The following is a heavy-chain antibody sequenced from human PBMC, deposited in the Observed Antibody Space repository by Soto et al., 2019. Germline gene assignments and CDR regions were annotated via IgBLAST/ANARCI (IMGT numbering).Heavy chain of an antibody. CDR2: IIPIFGTA. CDR1: GGTFSSYS. CDR3: ATEARVLRYFDWLLYAPQYYYGMDV. V-gene: IGHV1-69*13. J-gene: IGHJ6*02. D-gene: IGHD3-9*01. Sequence: GASVKVSCKSSGGTFSSYSISWVRQAPGQGLECMGGIIPIFGTANYAQKFQGRVTITADESTSTAYMELSSLRSEDTAVYYCATEARVLRYFDWLLYAPQYYYGMDVWGQGTTVTVSS.